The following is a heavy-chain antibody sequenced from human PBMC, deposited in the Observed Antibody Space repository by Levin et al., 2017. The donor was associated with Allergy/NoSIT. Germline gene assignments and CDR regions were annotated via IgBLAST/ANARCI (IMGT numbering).Heavy chain of an antibody. CDR3: ARARTGDAYFDY. CDR2: IYSGGNT. Sequence: LSLTCAASGFTVSSNYMSWVRQAPGKGLEYVSVIYSGGNTYYADSVKGRFTISRDNSKNTLYLQMNSLRAEDTAVYYCARARTGDAYFDYWGQGTLVTVSS. D-gene: IGHD3-16*01. V-gene: IGHV3-66*01. J-gene: IGHJ4*02. CDR1: GFTVSSNY.